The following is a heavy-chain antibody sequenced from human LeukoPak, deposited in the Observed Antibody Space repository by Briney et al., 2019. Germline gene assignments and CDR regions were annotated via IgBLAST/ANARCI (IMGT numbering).Heavy chain of an antibody. Sequence: GASVKVSCKASGYTFTGYYMHWVRQAPGQGLEWMGWINPNSGGTNYAQKFQGRVTMTRDTSISTAYMELSSLRSEDTAVYYCARGNTVTTFYYMDVWGKGTTVTVSS. CDR1: GYTFTGYY. V-gene: IGHV1-2*02. CDR2: INPNSGGT. D-gene: IGHD4-11*01. CDR3: ARGNTVTTFYYMDV. J-gene: IGHJ6*03.